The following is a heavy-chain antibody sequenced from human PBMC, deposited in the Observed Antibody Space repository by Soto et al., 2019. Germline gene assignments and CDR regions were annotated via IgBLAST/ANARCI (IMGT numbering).Heavy chain of an antibody. D-gene: IGHD6-19*01. CDR2: ISGRGDST. CDR1: GFTFSSYA. J-gene: IGHJ5*02. CDR3: AKDRNSGSYGRNWFVA. Sequence: GGSLRLSCAASGFTFSSYAMSWVRQAPGKGLEWVSAISGRGDSTYYADSMKGRFTISRDNSKNALYLQINSLRAEDTAEYYCAKDRNSGSYGRNWFVAWGQGILVTVSS. V-gene: IGHV3-23*01.